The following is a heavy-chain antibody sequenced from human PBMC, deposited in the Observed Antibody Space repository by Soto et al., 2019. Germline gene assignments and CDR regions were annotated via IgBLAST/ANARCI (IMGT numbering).Heavy chain of an antibody. CDR3: TTTYSYGGFDY. J-gene: IGHJ4*02. CDR2: IKSKADGGTT. Sequence: GGSLRLSCAASGFTFSNAWMNWVRQAPGKGLEWVGRIKSKADGGTTDYAAPVKGRFTIARDDSIHTLYLQMNSLKTEDTAVYYCTTTYSYGGFDYWGQGTLVTVSS. V-gene: IGHV3-15*07. CDR1: GFTFSNAW. D-gene: IGHD5-18*01.